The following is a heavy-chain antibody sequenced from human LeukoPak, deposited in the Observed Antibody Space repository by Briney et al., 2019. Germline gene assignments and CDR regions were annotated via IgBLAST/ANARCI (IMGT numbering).Heavy chain of an antibody. J-gene: IGHJ5*02. CDR2: IKQDGSEK. D-gene: IGHD2-2*01. CDR3: ARGGYCSSTSCLRNNWFGP. V-gene: IGHV3-7*03. Sequence: GGSLRLSCAASGFTFSSYWMSWVRQAPGKGLEWVANIKQDGSEKYYVDSVKGRFTISRDNAKNSLYLQMNSLRAEDTAVYYCARGGYCSSTSCLRNNWFGPWGQGTLVTVSS. CDR1: GFTFSSYW.